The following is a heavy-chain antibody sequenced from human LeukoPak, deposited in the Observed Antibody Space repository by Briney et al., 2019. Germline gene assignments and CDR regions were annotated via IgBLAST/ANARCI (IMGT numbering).Heavy chain of an antibody. Sequence: GGSLRLSCTASGFTFNNYAMYWVRQAPRKGLEWVAGIFGSGGSAHYADSVKGRFTISRDNSKNTVYLQMDSLRGEDTALYYCTKTTTGYSSGQYPGWPADHWGQGALVTVSS. V-gene: IGHV3-23*01. CDR3: TKTTTGYSSGQYPGWPADH. D-gene: IGHD3-22*01. CDR2: IFGSGGSA. J-gene: IGHJ4*02. CDR1: GFTFNNYA.